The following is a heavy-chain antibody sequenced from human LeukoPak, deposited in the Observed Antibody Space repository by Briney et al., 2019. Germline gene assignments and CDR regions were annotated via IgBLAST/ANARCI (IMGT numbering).Heavy chain of an antibody. CDR1: GFTFSSYW. V-gene: IGHV3-7*01. D-gene: IGHD3-22*01. J-gene: IGHJ4*02. Sequence: GGSLRLSCAASGFTFSSYWMSWVRQAPGKGLEWVANIKQDGSEKYYVDSVKGRFTISRDSAKNSLYLQMNSLRAEDTAVYYCARDRAVNYYDSSGYFAGFGYWGQGTLVTVSS. CDR2: IKQDGSEK. CDR3: ARDRAVNYYDSSGYFAGFGY.